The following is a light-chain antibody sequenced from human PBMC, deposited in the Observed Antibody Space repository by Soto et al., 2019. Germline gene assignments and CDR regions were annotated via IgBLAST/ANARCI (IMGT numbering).Light chain of an antibody. CDR2: GAS. V-gene: IGKV1-5*03. J-gene: IGKJ1*01. CDR1: ESISTW. Sequence: DVQMTQYPSSLSASVGDRVTITCRASESISTWLAWYQQKPGKAPKLLIYGASSLESGVPPRFSGDGSGTEFTITISSLQRDDFGIYYCQQYSRLWSFGQGSKV. CDR3: QQYSRLWS.